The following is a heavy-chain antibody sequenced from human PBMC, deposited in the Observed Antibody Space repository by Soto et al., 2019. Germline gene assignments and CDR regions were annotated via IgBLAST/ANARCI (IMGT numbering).Heavy chain of an antibody. J-gene: IGHJ6*02. D-gene: IGHD6-19*01. CDR2: MYSGGGT. CDR3: TTSPSVGV. CDR1: GFTVGNNY. V-gene: IGHV3-53*01. Sequence: EVHLVESGGGLIQPGGSLSLSCAASGFTVGNNYMNWVRQATGKGLEWVSLMYSGGGTYYADSVKGRFTMSRDSSKNTLYLQLNSLRAEDTAMYYCTTSPSVGVWGQGTTVTVSS.